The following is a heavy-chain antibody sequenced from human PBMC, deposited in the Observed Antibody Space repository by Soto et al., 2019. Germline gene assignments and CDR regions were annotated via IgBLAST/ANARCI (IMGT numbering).Heavy chain of an antibody. CDR2: IYDSGST. J-gene: IGHJ6*02. Sequence: SETLSLTCAVSGDSISRGGYSWTWIRQPPGKALEWIGNIYDSGSTSYNPSLKSRVTISVDTSKNQFSLRLTSVTAADTAVYFCARGSSSYYDYGTDVWGQGTTVTVSS. CDR1: GDSISRGGYS. CDR3: ARGSSSYYDYGTDV. D-gene: IGHD6-6*01. V-gene: IGHV4-30-2*01.